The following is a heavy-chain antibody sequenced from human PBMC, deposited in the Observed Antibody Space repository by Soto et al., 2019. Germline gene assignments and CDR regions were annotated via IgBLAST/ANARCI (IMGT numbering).Heavy chain of an antibody. V-gene: IGHV1-24*01. Sequence: ASVKVSCKVSGYTLTELSMHWVRQAPGKGLEWMGGFDPEDGETIYAQKFQGRVTMTEDTSTDTAYMELSSLRSEDTAVYYCATIILEWLHNWFDPWGQGTLVTVSS. CDR3: ATIILEWLHNWFDP. CDR1: GYTLTELS. CDR2: FDPEDGET. D-gene: IGHD3-3*01. J-gene: IGHJ5*02.